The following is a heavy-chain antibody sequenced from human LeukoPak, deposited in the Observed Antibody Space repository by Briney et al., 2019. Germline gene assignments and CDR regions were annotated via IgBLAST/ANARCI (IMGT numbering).Heavy chain of an antibody. D-gene: IGHD1-14*01. CDR2: INHSGST. Sequence: SETLSLTCAVYGGSFSGYYWSWIRQPPGKGLEWIGEINHSGSTNYNPSLKSRVTISVDTSKNQFSLKLSSVTAVDTAVYYCARGGRRRDFDYWGQGTLVTVSS. V-gene: IGHV4-34*01. CDR1: GGSFSGYY. J-gene: IGHJ4*02. CDR3: ARGGRRRDFDY.